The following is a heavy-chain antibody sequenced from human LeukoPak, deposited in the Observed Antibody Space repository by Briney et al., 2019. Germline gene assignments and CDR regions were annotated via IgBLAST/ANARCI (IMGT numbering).Heavy chain of an antibody. Sequence: PGGSLRLSCAASGFTFSSYAMHWVRQAPGKGLEWVAVISYDGSNKYYADSVKGRFTISRDNSKNTLYLQMNSLRAEDTAVYYCARGRGYYFDHWGQGTLVTVSS. CDR1: GFTFSSYA. J-gene: IGHJ4*02. CDR3: ARGRGYYFDH. V-gene: IGHV3-30*04. CDR2: ISYDGSNK.